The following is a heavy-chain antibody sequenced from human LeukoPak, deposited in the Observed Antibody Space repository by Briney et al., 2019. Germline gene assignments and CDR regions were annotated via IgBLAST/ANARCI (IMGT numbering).Heavy chain of an antibody. CDR3: ARSPGLDCSSTSCDGDYFDY. V-gene: IGHV4-59*01. J-gene: IGHJ4*02. D-gene: IGHD2-2*01. Sequence: PSETLSLTCTVSGGSISSYYWSWIRQPPGKGLEWIGYIYYSGSTNYNPSLKSRVTISVDTSKNQFSLKLSSVTAADTAVYYCARSPGLDCSSTSCDGDYFDYWGQGTLVTVSS. CDR1: GGSISSYY. CDR2: IYYSGST.